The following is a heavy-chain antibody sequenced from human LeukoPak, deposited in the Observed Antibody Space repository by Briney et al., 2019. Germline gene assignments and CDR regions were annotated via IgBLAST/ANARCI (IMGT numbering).Heavy chain of an antibody. J-gene: IGHJ4*02. CDR2: ISGSGGST. Sequence: GESLKISCKGSGYSFTGYWIGWVRQAPGKGLEWVSAISGSGGSTYYADSVKGRFTISRDNSKNTLYLQMNSLRAEDTAVYYCAKHWGLHRFRYYFDYWGQGTLVTVSS. V-gene: IGHV3-23*01. CDR1: GYSFTGYW. CDR3: AKHWGLHRFRYYFDY. D-gene: IGHD3-16*01.